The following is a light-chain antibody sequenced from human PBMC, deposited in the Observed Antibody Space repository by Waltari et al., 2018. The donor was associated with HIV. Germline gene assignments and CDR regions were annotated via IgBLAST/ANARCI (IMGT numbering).Light chain of an antibody. J-gene: IGKJ3*01. Sequence: IQMTQSPSPLSASVGDRVIITCRASQTVTNKVNWYQQKPGAAPKVLIYDAATLQSGVPSRFRGGGSGTDFTLTITSLQPDDFATYFCQQTFSSPLTFGPGTKVDI. CDR2: DAA. CDR1: QTVTNK. CDR3: QQTFSSPLT. V-gene: IGKV1-39*01.